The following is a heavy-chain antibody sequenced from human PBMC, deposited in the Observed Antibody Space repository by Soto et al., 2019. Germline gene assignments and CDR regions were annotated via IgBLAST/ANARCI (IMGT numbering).Heavy chain of an antibody. V-gene: IGHV4-59*01. Sequence: QVQLQESGPGLVKPSETLSLTCTVSGGSISSYYWSWIRQPPGKGLEWMGYIYYSGSTNYNPSLKSRVTISVDTSKNQFSLKLSSVTAADTAVYYCARVGSAYYYDSSGYYRTRYYFDYWGQGTLVTVSS. D-gene: IGHD3-22*01. CDR2: IYYSGST. J-gene: IGHJ4*02. CDR1: GGSISSYY. CDR3: ARVGSAYYYDSSGYYRTRYYFDY.